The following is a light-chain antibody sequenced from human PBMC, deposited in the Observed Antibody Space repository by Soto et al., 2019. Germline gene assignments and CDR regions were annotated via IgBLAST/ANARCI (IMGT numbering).Light chain of an antibody. Sequence: IQMTPSPSSPSTSLGDRVTIPCRASHSISTYLNWYQQKPGKAPKLLIYAASSLQSGVPSTFSGSGSGTDFTLTISSLQPEDFATYYCQQSYSTPITFGPGTRLEIK. CDR2: AAS. V-gene: IGKV1-39*01. J-gene: IGKJ5*01. CDR1: HSISTY. CDR3: QQSYSTPIT.